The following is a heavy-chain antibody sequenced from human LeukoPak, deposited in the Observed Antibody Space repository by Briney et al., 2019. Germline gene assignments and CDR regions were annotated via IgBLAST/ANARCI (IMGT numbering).Heavy chain of an antibody. CDR3: ARDRGSSTWHDS. J-gene: IGHJ5*01. V-gene: IGHV4-30-2*01. D-gene: IGHD6-13*01. Sequence: SQTLSLTCSVSGGSISSGGYSWSWIRQPPGKGLEWIGYIYHSGSTYYNPSLKSRVTISVDRSKNQFSLKLSSVTAADTAVYYCARDRGSSTWHDSWGQGTLVTVSS. CDR1: GGSISSGGYS. CDR2: IYHSGST.